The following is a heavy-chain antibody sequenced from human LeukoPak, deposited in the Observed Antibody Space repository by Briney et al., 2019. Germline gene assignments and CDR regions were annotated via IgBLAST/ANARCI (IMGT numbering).Heavy chain of an antibody. Sequence: PSETLSLTCGVYGESFSGYFWSWIRQPPGKGLEWIGEISHSGSTNYNPSLKSRVTISVDTSKNQFSLKLSSVTAADTALYYCARGKTSYCLLEYFQHWGQGTLVTVSS. V-gene: IGHV4-34*01. D-gene: IGHD5/OR15-5a*01. J-gene: IGHJ1*01. CDR1: GESFSGYF. CDR2: ISHSGST. CDR3: ARGKTSYCLLEYFQH.